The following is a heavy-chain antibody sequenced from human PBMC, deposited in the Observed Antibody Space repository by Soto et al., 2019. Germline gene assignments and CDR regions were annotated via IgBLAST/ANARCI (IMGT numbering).Heavy chain of an antibody. CDR3: ARHLGNYGDWAFDY. Sequence: SETLSLTWTVAGVYISSSNYRGRISKTPGKGLEWIASIYYSGRIYYNPSLNSRVTISMDASKNQFSLDLASVTAADTAVYFCARHLGNYGDWAFDYWGQGTLVTVSS. CDR2: IYYSGRI. D-gene: IGHD4-17*01. V-gene: IGHV4-39*01. J-gene: IGHJ4*02. CDR1: GVYISSSNY.